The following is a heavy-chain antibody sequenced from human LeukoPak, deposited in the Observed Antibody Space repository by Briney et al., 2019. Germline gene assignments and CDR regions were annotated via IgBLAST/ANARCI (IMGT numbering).Heavy chain of an antibody. D-gene: IGHD3-10*01. CDR3: ARGSGSGSYDASDI. J-gene: IGHJ3*02. CDR1: GFTFSSYS. Sequence: PGGSLRLSCAASGFTFSSYSMNWVRQAPGKGLEWVSSISSSSSYIYYADSVKGRFTISRDNAKNSLYLQMNSLRAEDTAVYYCARGSGSGSYDASDIWGQGTMVTVSS. CDR2: ISSSSSYI. V-gene: IGHV3-21*01.